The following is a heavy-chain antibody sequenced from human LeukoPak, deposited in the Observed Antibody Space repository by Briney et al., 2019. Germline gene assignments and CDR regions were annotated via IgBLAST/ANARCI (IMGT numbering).Heavy chain of an antibody. D-gene: IGHD2/OR15-2a*01. CDR3: ARRQAVGVPVAIDAYYSYGMDV. CDR1: GYTFTGYY. J-gene: IGHJ6*02. CDR2: INPMVGIA. Sequence: ASVKVSCKASGYTFTGYYMHWVRQAPGQGLEWRGWINPMVGIATYAQKFQGRVTITADTSTSTAYMDLSSLRSDDTAVYYCARRQAVGVPVAIDAYYSYGMDVWGQGTAVTVSS. V-gene: IGHV1-2*02.